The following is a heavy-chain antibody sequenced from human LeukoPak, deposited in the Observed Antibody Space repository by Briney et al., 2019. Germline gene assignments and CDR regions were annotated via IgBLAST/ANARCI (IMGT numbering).Heavy chain of an antibody. V-gene: IGHV3-23*01. CDR1: GFTFSSYA. Sequence: GGSLRLSCAASGFTFSSYAMSWVRQAPGNGLEWVSAISGSGDSTYYADSVKGRFTISRDNSKNTLYLQMNSLRAEDTAVYYCAKSDCPSDSCKLLNNWGQGILVTASS. CDR3: AKSDCPSDSCKLLNN. D-gene: IGHD3-22*01. J-gene: IGHJ1*01. CDR2: ISGSGDST.